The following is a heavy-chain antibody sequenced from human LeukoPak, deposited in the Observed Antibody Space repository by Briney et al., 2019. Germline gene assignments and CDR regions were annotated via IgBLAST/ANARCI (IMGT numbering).Heavy chain of an antibody. D-gene: IGHD3-16*02. Sequence: PGRSLRLSCAASGFTFSSYGMHWVRQAPGKGLEWVAVIWYDGSNKYYADSVKGRFTISRDNSKNTLYLQMNSLRVEDTAVYYCAKDRSWHGLEYWGQGALVTVSS. CDR2: IWYDGSNK. CDR1: GFTFSSYG. CDR3: AKDRSWHGLEY. V-gene: IGHV3-33*06. J-gene: IGHJ4*02.